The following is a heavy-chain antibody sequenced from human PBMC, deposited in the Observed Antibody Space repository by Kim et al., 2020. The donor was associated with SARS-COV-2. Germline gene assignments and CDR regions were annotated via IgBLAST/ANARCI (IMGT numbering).Heavy chain of an antibody. J-gene: IGHJ4*02. Sequence: GGSLRLSCAASGFTFSSYSMNWVRQAPGKGLEWVSYISSSSSTIYYADSVKGRFTISRDNAKNSLYLQMNSLRDEDTAVYYCARDGSQDDYGGNPFGTDLDYWGQGTLVTVSS. D-gene: IGHD4-17*01. CDR2: ISSSSSTI. CDR3: ARDGSQDDYGGNPFGTDLDY. CDR1: GFTFSSYS. V-gene: IGHV3-48*02.